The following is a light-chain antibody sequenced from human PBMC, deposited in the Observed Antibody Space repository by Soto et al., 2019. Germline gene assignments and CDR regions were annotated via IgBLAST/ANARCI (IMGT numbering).Light chain of an antibody. J-gene: IGKJ1*01. V-gene: IGKV1-27*01. CDR1: QGISNY. Sequence: DIQMTQSPSSLSASVGDRVTITCRASQGISNYLVWYQQKPGKIPNLLIYAASTLKSGVPSRFRGNRSGTYFTLTISSLQPEDVATYYCQKYDRDPWTFGQGTKVEIK. CDR2: AAS. CDR3: QKYDRDPWT.